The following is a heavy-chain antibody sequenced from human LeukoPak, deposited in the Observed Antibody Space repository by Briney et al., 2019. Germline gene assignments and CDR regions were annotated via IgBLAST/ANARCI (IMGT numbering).Heavy chain of an antibody. CDR2: ISGSVGST. V-gene: IGHV3-23*01. D-gene: IGHD3-3*01. J-gene: IGHJ4*02. Sequence: GGALRLSCAASGFTFSSYAMSWVRQAPGKGVEGGSAISGSVGSTYYADSVKGRFTISRDNSKNTLYLQMNSLRAEDTAVYYCADRGIFEAPDYWGQGTLVTVSS. CDR3: ADRGIFEAPDY. CDR1: GFTFSSYA.